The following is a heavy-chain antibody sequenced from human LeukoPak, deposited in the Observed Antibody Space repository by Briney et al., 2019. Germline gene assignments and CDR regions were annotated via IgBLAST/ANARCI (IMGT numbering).Heavy chain of an antibody. CDR2: INTDGSNP. CDR1: GFTFSTYW. CDR3: AREAFSSSVFDY. V-gene: IGHV3-74*03. Sequence: PGGSLRLSCAASGFTFSTYWMHWVRQAPGKGLMWVSRINTDGSNPTYADSVKGRFAISRDNAKNTLYLQMNNLRVEDTAVYYCAREAFSSSVFDYWAQGTLVTVSS. D-gene: IGHD6-6*01. J-gene: IGHJ4*02.